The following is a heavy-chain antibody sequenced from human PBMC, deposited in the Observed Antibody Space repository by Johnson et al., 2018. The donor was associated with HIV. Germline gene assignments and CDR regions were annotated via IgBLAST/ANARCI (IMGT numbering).Heavy chain of an antibody. D-gene: IGHD5-18*01. CDR2: IATAVDT. J-gene: IGHJ3*02. V-gene: IGHV3-13*01. Sequence: PPVDSGGGCVQPGGSLRLSCSPSSLTFSSYDMHWVRHTPGKVLQWVSGIATAVDTYYSGSVKGRFTISRENAKNSLYLQMNSLRAGDTAVYYCARGRGVGRPIQKGLGAAFDIWGQGTMVTVSS. CDR3: ARGRGVGRPIQKGLGAAFDI. CDR1: SLTFSSYD.